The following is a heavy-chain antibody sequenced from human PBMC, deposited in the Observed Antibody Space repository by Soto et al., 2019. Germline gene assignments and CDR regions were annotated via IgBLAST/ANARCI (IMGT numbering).Heavy chain of an antibody. CDR3: ARLVVVASVANA. D-gene: IGHD2-15*01. CDR2: IFYTGTT. CDR1: GGSISYNSYY. Sequence: SETLSLTCSVSGGSISYNSYYWGWIRQPPGKGLEWVGGIFYTGTTYYSPSLNDRVTISLDTSQNSFSLNLTPVTAADTAVYFCARLVVVASVANAWGQGTLVTVSS. V-gene: IGHV4-39*02. J-gene: IGHJ5*02.